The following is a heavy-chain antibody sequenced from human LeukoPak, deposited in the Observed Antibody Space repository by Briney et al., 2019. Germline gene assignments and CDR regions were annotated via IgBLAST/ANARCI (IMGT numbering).Heavy chain of an antibody. CDR1: GFTVSSNY. V-gene: IGHV3-66*01. Sequence: GGSLRLSCAASGFTVSSNYMSWVRQAPGKGLEWVSVIYSGGSTYYADSVKGRFTISRDNSKNTLYLQMNSLRAEDTAVYYCAKEGRYSSSWYRTGATEYFQHWGQGTLVTVSS. CDR2: IYSGGST. CDR3: AKEGRYSSSWYRTGATEYFQH. D-gene: IGHD6-13*01. J-gene: IGHJ1*01.